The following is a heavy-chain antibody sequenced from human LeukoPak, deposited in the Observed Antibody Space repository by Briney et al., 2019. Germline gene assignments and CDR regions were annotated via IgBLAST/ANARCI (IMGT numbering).Heavy chain of an antibody. Sequence: SETLSLTCAVSGGSISSSNWWSWVRQPPGKGLEWIGEIYHSGSTNYNPSLKSRVTISVDKSKTQFSPRLSSVTAADTAMYYCAKVRFAQLLSFDYWGQGTLVTVSS. J-gene: IGHJ4*02. D-gene: IGHD2-2*01. CDR2: IYHSGST. V-gene: IGHV4-4*02. CDR3: AKVRFAQLLSFDY. CDR1: GGSISSSNW.